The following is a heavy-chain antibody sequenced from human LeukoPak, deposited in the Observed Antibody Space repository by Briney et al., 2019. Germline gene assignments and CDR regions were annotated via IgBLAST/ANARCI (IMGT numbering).Heavy chain of an antibody. V-gene: IGHV1-46*01. D-gene: IGHD3-22*01. Sequence: ASVKVSCKASGYTFTRYYLHWVRQAPGQGLEWMGIINPSGGRTNNAQQFQGRVTMTRDTSTSTVYMQLSSLRSEDTAVYYCATYRSTSGYVDSWGQGTLVTVSS. CDR2: INPSGGRT. CDR1: GYTFTRYY. J-gene: IGHJ4*02. CDR3: ATYRSTSGYVDS.